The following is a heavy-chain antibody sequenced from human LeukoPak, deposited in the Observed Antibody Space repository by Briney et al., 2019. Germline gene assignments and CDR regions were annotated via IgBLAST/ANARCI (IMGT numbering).Heavy chain of an antibody. Sequence: GGSLRLSCVASGFTFDTYSMNWIRQAPGKGLEWTSYITDDSKTMYYADSVKGRFPISRDNAKNALYLQMNSLRGEDTAVYYCVARGGWARFDYWGQGTLVTVSS. CDR3: VARGGWARFDY. CDR1: GFTFDTYS. V-gene: IGHV3-48*04. J-gene: IGHJ4*02. CDR2: ITDDSKTM. D-gene: IGHD6-19*01.